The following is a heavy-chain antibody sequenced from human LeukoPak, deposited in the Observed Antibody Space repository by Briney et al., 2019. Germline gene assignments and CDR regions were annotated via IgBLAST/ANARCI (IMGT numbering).Heavy chain of an antibody. D-gene: IGHD6-19*01. CDR1: GFTFSSYG. Sequence: GGSLRLSCAASGFTFSSYGMHWVRQAPGKGLEWVAVIWYDGTNKYYADSVKGRFTISRDNSKNTLYLQMNSLRAEDTAVYYCARGQSEQWLVPDYWGQGTLVTVSS. CDR2: IWYDGTNK. CDR3: ARGQSEQWLVPDY. J-gene: IGHJ4*02. V-gene: IGHV3-33*01.